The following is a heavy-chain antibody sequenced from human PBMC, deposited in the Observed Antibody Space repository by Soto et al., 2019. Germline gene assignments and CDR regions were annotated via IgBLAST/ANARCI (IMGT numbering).Heavy chain of an antibody. D-gene: IGHD3-10*01. CDR3: ARGSLGLWFGESSWGGMDV. Sequence: GSGKVCCKASGYPFTGYYTHWDPQAPGQGPEWMGWINPNSGGTNYAQKFQGRVTMTRDTSISTAYMELSRLRSDDTAVYYCARGSLGLWFGESSWGGMDVWGRGTTVTVSS. CDR1: GYPFTGYY. J-gene: IGHJ6*01. V-gene: IGHV1-2*02. CDR2: INPNSGGT.